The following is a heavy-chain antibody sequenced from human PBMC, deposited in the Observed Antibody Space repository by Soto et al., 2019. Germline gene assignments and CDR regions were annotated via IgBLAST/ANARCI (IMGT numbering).Heavy chain of an antibody. CDR2: IVPILGIA. D-gene: IGHD3-10*01. J-gene: IGHJ4*02. V-gene: IGHV1-69*02. CDR1: GGTFSSYT. Sequence: QVQLVQSGAEVKKPGSSVKVSCKASGGTFSSYTISWVRQAPGQGLEWMGRIVPILGIANYAQKIQGRVTLTADKSQSTAHIEPRSPKTENPALYFRWKLGSCLHSGVCLWGQGTLVTVSS. CDR3: WKLGSCLHSGVCL.